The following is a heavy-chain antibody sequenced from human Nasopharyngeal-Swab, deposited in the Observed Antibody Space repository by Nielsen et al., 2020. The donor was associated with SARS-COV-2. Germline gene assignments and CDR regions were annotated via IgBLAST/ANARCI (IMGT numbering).Heavy chain of an antibody. J-gene: IGHJ4*02. CDR2: ISGSGGST. CDR3: AKDIAMVRGVISFPCFDY. Sequence: WIRQPPGKGLEWVSAISGSGGSTYYADSVKGRFTISRDNSKNTLYLQMNSLRAEDTAVYYCAKDIAMVRGVISFPCFDYWGQGTLVTVSS. D-gene: IGHD3-10*01. V-gene: IGHV3-23*01.